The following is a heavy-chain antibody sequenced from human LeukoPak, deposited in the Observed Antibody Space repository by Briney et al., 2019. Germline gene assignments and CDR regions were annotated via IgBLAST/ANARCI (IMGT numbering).Heavy chain of an antibody. Sequence: ASVKVSCKASHYTFTTYGISWVRQAPGQGLEWMGRITTYNGNTNYAQKSQGRVTMTTDTSTSTAYMELMSLRSDDTAVYYCARDSVYYWNEDYYYMDVWGKGTTVTVSS. CDR2: ITTYNGNT. J-gene: IGHJ6*03. CDR3: ARDSVYYWNEDYYYMDV. V-gene: IGHV1-18*01. D-gene: IGHD1-20*01. CDR1: HYTFTTYG.